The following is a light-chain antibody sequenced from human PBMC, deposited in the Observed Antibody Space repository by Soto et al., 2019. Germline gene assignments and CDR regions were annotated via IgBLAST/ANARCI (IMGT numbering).Light chain of an antibody. CDR2: DVS. J-gene: IGKJ1*01. V-gene: IGKV3-11*01. CDR3: QQRSDWPGT. CDR1: ESVTTY. Sequence: EIVLTQAPATLSLSPGERCTLSCRASESVTTYLAWYQQKPGQXHRXXVYDVSNRATGIPARFSGGGSGTDLTITISNLEPEDFEVYDCQQRSDWPGTFGQGTKVDIK.